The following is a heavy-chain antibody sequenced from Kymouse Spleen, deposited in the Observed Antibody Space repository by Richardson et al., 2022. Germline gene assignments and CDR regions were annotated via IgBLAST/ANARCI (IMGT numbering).Heavy chain of an antibody. J-gene: IGHJ3*02. CDR3: ARHDDWNYDAFDI. Sequence: QLQLQESGPGLVKPSETLSLTCTVSGGSISSSSYYWGWIRQPPGKGLEWIGSIYYSGSTYYNPSLKSRVTISVDTSKNQFSLKLSSVTAADTAVYYCARHDDWNYDAFDIWGQGTMVTVSS. V-gene: IGHV4-39*01. D-gene: IGHD1-7*01. CDR1: GGSISSSSYY. CDR2: IYYSGST.